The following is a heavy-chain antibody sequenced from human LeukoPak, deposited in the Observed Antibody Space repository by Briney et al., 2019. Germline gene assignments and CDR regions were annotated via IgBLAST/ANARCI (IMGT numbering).Heavy chain of an antibody. J-gene: IGHJ3*02. CDR2: IYTSGST. CDR1: GGSISSYF. Sequence: SETLSLTSTVSGGSISSYFCSWIRQPAGKGLEWIGRIYTSGSTNYNPSLKSRVTMSVDTSKNQFSLKLSSVTAADTAVYYCARMVAGASPFSDAFDIWGQGTMVTVSS. D-gene: IGHD1-26*01. V-gene: IGHV4-4*07. CDR3: ARMVAGASPFSDAFDI.